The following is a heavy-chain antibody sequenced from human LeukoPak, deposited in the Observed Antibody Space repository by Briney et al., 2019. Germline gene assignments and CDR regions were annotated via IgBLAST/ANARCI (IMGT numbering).Heavy chain of an antibody. Sequence: GGSLKLSCAASGFTFSDSAIHWVRLSSGRGLAWMGHMDKKANLYATALSASVEGRFSISRDDSKDMAYLQMNNLKTEDSALYYCTRDSGTYNWFDPWGPRTLVTVSS. J-gene: IGHJ5*02. V-gene: IGHV3-73*01. CDR3: TRDSGTYNWFDP. CDR2: MDKKANLYAT. D-gene: IGHD1-26*01. CDR1: GFTFSDSA.